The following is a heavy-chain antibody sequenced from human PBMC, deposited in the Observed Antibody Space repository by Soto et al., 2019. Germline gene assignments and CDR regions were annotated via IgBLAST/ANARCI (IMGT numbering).Heavy chain of an antibody. CDR2: MSYDGTKE. CDR3: AKEFGSTWIDH. CDR1: GFTLTTYG. D-gene: IGHD6-13*01. V-gene: IGHV3-30*18. Sequence: AGGSLRLSCAASGFTLTTYGMHWVRQAPGKGLEWVAAMSYDGTKEYYADSVKGRFTISRDSSRNTLFLQLNSLRAEDTAAYYCAKEFGSTWIDHWGEGTLVTISS. J-gene: IGHJ4*02.